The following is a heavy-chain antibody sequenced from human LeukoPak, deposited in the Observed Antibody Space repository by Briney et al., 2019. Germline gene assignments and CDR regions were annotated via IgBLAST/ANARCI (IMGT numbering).Heavy chain of an antibody. CDR2: ISAYNGNT. J-gene: IGHJ4*02. Sequence: ASVKVSCKASGYTFTSYGISWVRQAPGQGLEWMGWISAYNGNTNYAQKLQGRVTMTTDTSTSTAYMELRSLRSDEPAVYYCAIVTYYYDSSGYLDYWRQATLVTVPP. V-gene: IGHV1-18*01. CDR1: GYTFTSYG. CDR3: AIVTYYYDSSGYLDY. D-gene: IGHD3-22*01.